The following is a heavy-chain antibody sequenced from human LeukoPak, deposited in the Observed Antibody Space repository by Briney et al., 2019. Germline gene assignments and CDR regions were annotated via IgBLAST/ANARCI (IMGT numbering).Heavy chain of an antibody. CDR1: GFTFSSYW. CDR2: ISYDGSNK. D-gene: IGHD1-26*01. CDR3: AKEGSNGDFDY. J-gene: IGHJ4*02. V-gene: IGHV3-30*18. Sequence: SGGSLRLSCVASGFTFSSYWMHWVRQAPGKGLEWVTVISYDGSNKYYGDSVKGRFTISRDNSKNTLYLKMNSLRAEDTAVYYCAKEGSNGDFDYWGQGTLVTVSS.